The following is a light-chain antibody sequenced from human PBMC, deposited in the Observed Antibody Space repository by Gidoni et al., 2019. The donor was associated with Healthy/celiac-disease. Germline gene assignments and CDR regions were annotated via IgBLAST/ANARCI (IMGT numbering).Light chain of an antibody. J-gene: IGLJ2*01. V-gene: IGLV2-14*01. CDR2: DVI. Sequence: QSPLTPPASVSGSAGQSITISCTGTSSDVGGYNYVSWYQQHPGKAPKLMIYDVINRPSGVSNRFSGSKSGNTASLTISGLQAEDEADYYCSSYTSSSDVVFGGGTKLTVL. CDR3: SSYTSSSDVV. CDR1: SSDVGGYNY.